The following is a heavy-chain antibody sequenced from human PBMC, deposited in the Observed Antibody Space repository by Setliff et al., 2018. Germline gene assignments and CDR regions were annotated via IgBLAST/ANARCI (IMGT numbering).Heavy chain of an antibody. J-gene: IGHJ4*02. V-gene: IGHV3-21*01. CDR1: GFTFSSYG. Sequence: PGGSLRLSCAASGFTFSSYGMHWVRQAPGKGLEWVSSISSSSGDIYYAESVKGRFTISRDNAKGSLYLQMNSLRAEDTAVYYCARGGLSVRCGGGKDDYWGQGTLVTVSS. CDR3: ARGGLSVRCGGGKDDY. D-gene: IGHD2-21*01. CDR2: ISSSSGDI.